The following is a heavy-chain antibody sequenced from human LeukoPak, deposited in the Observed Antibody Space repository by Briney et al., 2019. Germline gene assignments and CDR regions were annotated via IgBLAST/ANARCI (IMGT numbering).Heavy chain of an antibody. J-gene: IGHJ4*02. V-gene: IGHV3-15*01. CDR1: GFTFSNAW. D-gene: IGHD2-15*01. CDR2: IKSKTEGGTT. Sequence: PGGSLRLSCAASGFTFSNAWMSWVRQAPGKGLEWVGRIKSKTEGGTTDYAAPVKGRFTISRDDSKYTLYLQMNSLRTEDTAVYYCTTYSVWDYWGQGTLVTVSS. CDR3: TTYSVWDY.